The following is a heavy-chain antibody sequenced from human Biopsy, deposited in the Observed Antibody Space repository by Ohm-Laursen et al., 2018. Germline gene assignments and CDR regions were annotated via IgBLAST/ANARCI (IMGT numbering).Heavy chain of an antibody. V-gene: IGHV4-31*01. Sequence: SQTLSLTCTVSGGSISSGGSYWSWIRQRPGKGLEWIGYIFNSANTYYNPSLKNLITISVDTSNNQFSLKLTFVTAADTAVYYCAKHGSGWTGDDAFHIWGQGTMVTVSS. J-gene: IGHJ3*02. CDR1: GGSISSGGSY. D-gene: IGHD6-19*01. CDR3: AKHGSGWTGDDAFHI. CDR2: IFNSANT.